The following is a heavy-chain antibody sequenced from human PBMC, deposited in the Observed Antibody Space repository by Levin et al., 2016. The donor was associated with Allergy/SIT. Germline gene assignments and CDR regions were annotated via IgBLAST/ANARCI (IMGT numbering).Heavy chain of an antibody. CDR1: GFIFSAHS. CDR2: ITGSSSTI. V-gene: IGHV3-48*01. CDR3: ARYGRYSDWLHALDI. D-gene: IGHD3-9*01. J-gene: IGHJ3*02. Sequence: GGSLRLSCAASGFIFSAHSMHWVRQAPGKGLEWVSYITGSSSTIYYADSVKGRFTISRDSAKNSLYLQMNSLRAEDTAVYYCARYGRYSDWLHALDIWGQGTMVTVSS.